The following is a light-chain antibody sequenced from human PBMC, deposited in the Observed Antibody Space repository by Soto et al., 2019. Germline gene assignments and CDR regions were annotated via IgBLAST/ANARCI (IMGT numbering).Light chain of an antibody. J-gene: IGLJ1*01. Sequence: SVLTQPASVSWSPGQSITISCTGTSSDVGRYNLVSWYQQHPGKAPKLMIYEVSKRPSGVSNRFSGSKSGNTASLTISGLQAEDEADYYCCSYAGSSTYVFGTGTKVTVL. CDR3: CSYAGSSTYV. V-gene: IGLV2-23*02. CDR1: SSDVGRYNL. CDR2: EVS.